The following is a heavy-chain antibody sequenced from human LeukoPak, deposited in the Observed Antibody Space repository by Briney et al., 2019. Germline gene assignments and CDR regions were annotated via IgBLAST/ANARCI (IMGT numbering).Heavy chain of an antibody. CDR2: IYTSGST. Sequence: SETLSLTCTVSGGSISSGSYYWSWIRQPAGKGLEWIGRIYTSGSTNYNPSLKSRVTISVDTSKNQFSLKLSSVTAADTAVYYCARSGEGYNYGDDYWGQGTLVTVSS. CDR1: GGSISSGSYY. J-gene: IGHJ4*02. D-gene: IGHD5-24*01. CDR3: ARSGEGYNYGDDY. V-gene: IGHV4-61*02.